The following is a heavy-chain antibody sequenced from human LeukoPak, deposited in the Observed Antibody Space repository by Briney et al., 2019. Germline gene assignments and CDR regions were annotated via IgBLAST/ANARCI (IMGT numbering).Heavy chain of an antibody. CDR2: ISYDGSNK. Sequence: GGSLRLSCAASGFTFSSYGMHWVRQAPGKGLEWVAVISYDGSNKYYADSVKGRFTISRDNSKNTLYLQMNSLRAEDTAVYYCARDPQTYYYGSGSNAFDIWGQGTMVTVSS. D-gene: IGHD3-10*01. J-gene: IGHJ3*02. V-gene: IGHV3-30*03. CDR1: GFTFSSYG. CDR3: ARDPQTYYYGSGSNAFDI.